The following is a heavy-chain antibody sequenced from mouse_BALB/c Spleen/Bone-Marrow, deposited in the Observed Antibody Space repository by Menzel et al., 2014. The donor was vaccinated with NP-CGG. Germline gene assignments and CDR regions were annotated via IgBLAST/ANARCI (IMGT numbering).Heavy chain of an antibody. D-gene: IGHD2-2*01. Sequence: EVKVVESGGGLVQPGGSLKLSCAASGFDFSRYWMSWVRQAPGKGLEWIGEINPDSSTINYTPSLKDKFIISRDNAKDTLYLQMSKVRSEDTALYYCARLYYGYDDVFYWYFDVWGAGTTVTVSS. CDR3: ARLYYGYDDVFYWYFDV. V-gene: IGHV4-1*02. CDR2: INPDSSTI. J-gene: IGHJ1*01. CDR1: GFDFSRYW.